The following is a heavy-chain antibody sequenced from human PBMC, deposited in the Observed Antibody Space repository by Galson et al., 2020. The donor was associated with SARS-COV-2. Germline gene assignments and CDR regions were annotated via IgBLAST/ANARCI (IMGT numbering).Heavy chain of an antibody. J-gene: IGHJ2*01. Sequence: GGSLRLSCAASGFTFSSFSMNWVRPAPGKGLEWVSSISSSSSYIYYADSVKGRFTISRDNAKNSLYLQMNSLRAEDTAVYYCARGGDYGSGHTPWLWGRGTLVTVSS. CDR3: ARGGDYGSGHTPWL. D-gene: IGHD3-10*01. V-gene: IGHV3-21*01. CDR2: ISSSSSYI. CDR1: GFTFSSFS.